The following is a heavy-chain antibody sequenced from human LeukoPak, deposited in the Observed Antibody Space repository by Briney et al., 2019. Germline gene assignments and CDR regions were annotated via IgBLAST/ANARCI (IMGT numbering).Heavy chain of an antibody. CDR3: ARVEEKSYYFDY. CDR2: IYYSGST. D-gene: IGHD3-3*01. CDR1: GGPISSVGYY. Sequence: PSQTLSLTYTVSGGPISSVGYYWSWIRQHPGKGLEWIGYIYYSGSTYYNPSLKSRVNISVDTSKNQFSLKLSSLTAADTAVYYCARVEEKSYYFDYWGQGTLVTVSS. J-gene: IGHJ4*02. V-gene: IGHV4-31*03.